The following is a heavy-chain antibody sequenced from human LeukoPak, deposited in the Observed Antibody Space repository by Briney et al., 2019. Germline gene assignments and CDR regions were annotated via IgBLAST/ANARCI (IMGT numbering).Heavy chain of an antibody. J-gene: IGHJ4*02. CDR1: GFIFSNAW. CDR2: IKRKTDGGTT. V-gene: IGHV3-15*01. Sequence: GGSLRLSCAASGFIFSNAWMSWVRQAPGKGLEWVGRIKRKTDGGTTDYAAPVKGRFTISRDDSKNTLYLQMNSLKTEDTAVYYCTTELVVVPAATYYFDYWGQGTLVTVSS. CDR3: TTELVVVPAATYYFDY. D-gene: IGHD2-2*01.